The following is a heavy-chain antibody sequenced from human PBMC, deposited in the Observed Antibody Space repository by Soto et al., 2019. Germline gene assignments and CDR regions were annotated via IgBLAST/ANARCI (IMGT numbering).Heavy chain of an antibody. CDR2: ISAHNGNT. Sequence: QVHLVQSGAEVKKPGASVKVSCKCSGYTFTSYGITWVRQAPGQGLEWMGWISAHNGNTNYAQTPQGRVTVPRDTSTRTASMELRSLRSDDTAVYYCARGRYGDYWGQGALVTVSS. J-gene: IGHJ4*02. V-gene: IGHV1-18*01. CDR3: ARGRYGDY. D-gene: IGHD1-1*01. CDR1: GYTFTSYG.